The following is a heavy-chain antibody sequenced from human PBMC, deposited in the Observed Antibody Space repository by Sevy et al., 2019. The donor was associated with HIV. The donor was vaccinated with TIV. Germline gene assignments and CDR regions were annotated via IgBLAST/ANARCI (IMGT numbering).Heavy chain of an antibody. J-gene: IGHJ3*02. CDR3: AGGRFDSTGSFDAFDI. D-gene: IGHD3-22*01. V-gene: IGHV3-23*01. Sequence: GGSLRLSCAASGITFSGYAMNWVRQAPGKGLDWVSTIYGSAGVTYYADSVKGRFTISRDNSKNTLFLQMNSLRAEDTAVYYCAGGRFDSTGSFDAFDIWGRGTLVTVSS. CDR1: GITFSGYA. CDR2: IYGSAGVT.